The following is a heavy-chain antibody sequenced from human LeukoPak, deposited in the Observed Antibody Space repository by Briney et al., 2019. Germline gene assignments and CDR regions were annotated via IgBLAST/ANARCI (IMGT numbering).Heavy chain of an antibody. J-gene: IGHJ4*02. CDR1: GFTFSDFA. Sequence: TGGSLRLSCAASGFTFSDFAMSWVRQAPGKGLEWVSGMSANGSHTHSADFVKGRFTISRDNFKNTLYLQMNGLRVEDTAVYYCAKVRSGNNYYFDYWGQGTLVTVSS. CDR3: AKVRSGNNYYFDY. CDR2: MSANGSHT. D-gene: IGHD1/OR15-1a*01. V-gene: IGHV3-23*01.